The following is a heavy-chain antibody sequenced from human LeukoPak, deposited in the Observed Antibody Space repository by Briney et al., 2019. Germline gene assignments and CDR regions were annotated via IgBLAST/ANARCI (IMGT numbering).Heavy chain of an antibody. V-gene: IGHV3-23*01. Sequence: GGSLRLSCAASGFTFSSDAMSWVRQAPGKGLEWVSAISGSGGSTYYADSVKGRFTISRDNSKNTLYLQMNSLRAEDTAVYYCAKDLRSSGWLVRDYWGQGTLVTVSS. CDR3: AKDLRSSGWLVRDY. J-gene: IGHJ4*02. CDR1: GFTFSSDA. D-gene: IGHD6-19*01. CDR2: ISGSGGST.